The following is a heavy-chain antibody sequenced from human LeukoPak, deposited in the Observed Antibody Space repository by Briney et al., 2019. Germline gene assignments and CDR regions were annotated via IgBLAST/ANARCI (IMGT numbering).Heavy chain of an antibody. D-gene: IGHD2-15*01. CDR2: IYPGDSDT. CDR1: GYSFNSYW. V-gene: IGHV5-51*01. Sequence: GESLKISCKGSGYSFNSYWIGWVRQMPGKGLEWMGIIYPGDSDTRYSPPFQGQVTISVDKSISTAYLQWSALKASDTAMYYCGRLTYCSGASCYLDCWGQGTLVTVPS. J-gene: IGHJ4*02. CDR3: GRLTYCSGASCYLDC.